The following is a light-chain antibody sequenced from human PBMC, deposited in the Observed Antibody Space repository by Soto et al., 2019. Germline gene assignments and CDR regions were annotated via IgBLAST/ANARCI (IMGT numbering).Light chain of an antibody. J-gene: IGLJ1*01. CDR3: SSYTSSSTPDV. CDR2: EVS. CDR1: SSDVGGYNY. Sequence: QSVLTQPASVSGSPGQSITISCTGTSSDVGGYNYVSWYQHHPGKAPKLMMYEVSNRPSGVSNRFSGSKSGNTASLTISGLQAEDEADYYCSSYTSSSTPDVFGTGTKVTVL. V-gene: IGLV2-14*01.